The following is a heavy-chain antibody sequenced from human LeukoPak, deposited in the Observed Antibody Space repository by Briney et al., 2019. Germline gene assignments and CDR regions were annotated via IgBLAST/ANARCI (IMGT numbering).Heavy chain of an antibody. J-gene: IGHJ4*02. Sequence: PGGSLRLSCAASGCSFSSYAMRWVRQAPAKGLEWVSGISGSGGSTYYADSLKGRFTISRDNSKNTLYLQMNSVRAEDPAVYYCVIDLAVAGNSYFFDLWGGGT. CDR3: VIDLAVAGNSYFFDL. V-gene: IGHV3-23*01. CDR1: GCSFSSYA. D-gene: IGHD6-19*01. CDR2: ISGSGGST.